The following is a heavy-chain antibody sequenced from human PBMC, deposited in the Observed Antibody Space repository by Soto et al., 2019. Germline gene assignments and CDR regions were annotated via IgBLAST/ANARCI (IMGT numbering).Heavy chain of an antibody. J-gene: IGHJ6*03. CDR2: ISSSSSYI. V-gene: IGHV3-21*01. CDR1: GFTFSSYS. Sequence: GGSLRLSCAASGFTFSSYSMNWVRQAPGKGLEWVSSISSSSSYIYYADSVKGRFTISRDNAKNSLYLQMNSLRAEDTAVYYCARGPPDVLRFLERPRSPYYMDVWGKGTTVTVS. CDR3: ARGPPDVLRFLERPRSPYYMDV. D-gene: IGHD3-3*01.